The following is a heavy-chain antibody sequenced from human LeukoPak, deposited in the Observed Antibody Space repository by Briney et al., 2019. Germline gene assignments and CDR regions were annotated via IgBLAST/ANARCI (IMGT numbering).Heavy chain of an antibody. CDR2: IKSDGST. J-gene: IGHJ1*01. V-gene: IGHV3-74*01. CDR1: GSTFSSYW. CDR3: ARAPSEIGGYYPEYFRH. D-gene: IGHD3-22*01. Sequence: GGSLRLSCAASGSTFSSYWMHWVRQAPGKGLVWVSRIKSDGSTNYADSVKGRFTISRDNAKNTVSLQMNSLRAEDTGVYYCARAPSEIGGYYPEYFRHWGQGTLATVSS.